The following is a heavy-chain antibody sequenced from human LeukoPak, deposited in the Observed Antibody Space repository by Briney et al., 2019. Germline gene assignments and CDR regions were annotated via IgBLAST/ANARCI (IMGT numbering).Heavy chain of an antibody. CDR3: AKAERYCSGGSCYDEYFQH. V-gene: IGHV3-43*01. Sequence: GGSLRLSCAASGFTFDDYTMHWVRQAPGKGLEWVCLITWDGDITYYVGSVKGRFTISRDNAKNSLYLQMNSLRAEDTALYYCAKAERYCSGGSCYDEYFQHWGQGTLVTVSS. D-gene: IGHD2-15*01. CDR2: ITWDGDIT. J-gene: IGHJ1*01. CDR1: GFTFDDYT.